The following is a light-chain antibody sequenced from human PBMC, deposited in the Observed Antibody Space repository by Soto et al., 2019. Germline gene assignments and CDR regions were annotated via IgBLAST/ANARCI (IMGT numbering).Light chain of an antibody. Sequence: QSALTQPASVSGSPAQSITISGTGTSRDVGNYNYVSLFQHHPVKSLKLLISGVSNRPSGISNRFSGSKSGNTASLTISGLQAEDEGHYYCSSFTSCNSHVFGTGTKVIVL. CDR3: SSFTSCNSHV. CDR2: GVS. V-gene: IGLV2-14*01. CDR1: SRDVGNYNY. J-gene: IGLJ1*01.